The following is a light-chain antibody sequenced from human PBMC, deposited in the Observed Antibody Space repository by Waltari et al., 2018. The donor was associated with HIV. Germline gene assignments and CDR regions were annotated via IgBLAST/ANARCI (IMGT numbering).Light chain of an antibody. Sequence: QSVLTQPTSVSGAPRQRDTITCHGSSTNIGAGYGVNWNTQLPGTAPKLLIYGYTNRPSGIPDRFSGSKSDTSAPLAITGLQAEDEADYYCQSYDSSLGVVVFGGGTKLTVL. V-gene: IGLV1-40*01. CDR2: GYT. CDR3: QSYDSSLGVVV. CDR1: STNIGAGYG. J-gene: IGLJ2*01.